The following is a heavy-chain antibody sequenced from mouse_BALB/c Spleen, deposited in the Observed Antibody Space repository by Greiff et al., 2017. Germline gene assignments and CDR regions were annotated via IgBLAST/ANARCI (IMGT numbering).Heavy chain of an antibody. CDR3: APGTGFAY. Sequence: QVQLQQSGAELAKPGASVKMSCKASGYTFTSYWMHWVKQRPGQGLEWIGYINPSTGYTEYNQKFKDKATLTADKSSSTAYMQLSSLTSEDSAVYYCAPGTGFAYWGQGTLVTVSA. J-gene: IGHJ3*01. CDR1: GYTFTSYW. CDR2: INPSTGYT. V-gene: IGHV1-7*01. D-gene: IGHD4-1*01.